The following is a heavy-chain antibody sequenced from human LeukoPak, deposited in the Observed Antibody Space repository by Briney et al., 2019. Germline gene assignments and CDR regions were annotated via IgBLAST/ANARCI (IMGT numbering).Heavy chain of an antibody. D-gene: IGHD2-21*02. J-gene: IGHJ4*02. Sequence: SETLSLTCTVSGGSLSSSYWSWVRQPAGKGLEWIGRIYASGTTNYNPSLRSRVTMSVDTSKNQFSLKVTSVTAADTAVYYCARGPYCGDDCYFDSWGQGTLVTVSS. V-gene: IGHV4-4*07. CDR2: IYASGTT. CDR3: ARGPYCGDDCYFDS. CDR1: GGSLSSSY.